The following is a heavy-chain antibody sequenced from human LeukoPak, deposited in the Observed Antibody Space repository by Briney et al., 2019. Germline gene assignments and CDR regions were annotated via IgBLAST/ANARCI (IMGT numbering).Heavy chain of an antibody. Sequence: ASVKVSCKASGYTFTSYDINWVRQATGQGFEWMGWMNPNSGNTGYAQKFQGRVTITRNTSISTAYMELSSLRSEDTAVYYCARGNSYCSGGSCYPRDASDAFDIWGQGTMVTVSS. V-gene: IGHV1-8*03. CDR1: GYTFTSYD. CDR3: ARGNSYCSGGSCYPRDASDAFDI. D-gene: IGHD2-15*01. CDR2: MNPNSGNT. J-gene: IGHJ3*02.